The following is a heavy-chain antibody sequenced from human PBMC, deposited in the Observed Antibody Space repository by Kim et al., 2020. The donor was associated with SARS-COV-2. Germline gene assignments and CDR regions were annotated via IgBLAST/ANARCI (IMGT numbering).Heavy chain of an antibody. Sequence: ASVKVSCKASGYTFTNYVMNWVRRAPGQGLEWMGWINTNTGNPTYAQGFTGRFVFSFDTSVNTAYLQISSLRAEDTAIYYCAGKCSYSLRYYGFDVWGQG. D-gene: IGHD2-15*01. CDR1: GYTFTNYV. V-gene: IGHV7-4-1*02. CDR3: AGKCSYSLRYYGFDV. CDR2: INTNTGNP. J-gene: IGHJ6*02.